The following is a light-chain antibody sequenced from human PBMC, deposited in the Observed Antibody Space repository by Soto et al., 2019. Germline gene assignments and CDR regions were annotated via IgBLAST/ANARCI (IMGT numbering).Light chain of an antibody. V-gene: IGKV3-20*01. J-gene: IGKJ5*01. CDR3: QQYGGSPIT. Sequence: DIVMTQSPDSLAVSPGERATLSCRASQSVSSYLAWYQQKPGQAPRLLISGASSRATGIPDRFSGSGSGTDFTLTISRLEPEDFALYYCQQYGGSPITFGQGTRLEIK. CDR1: QSVSSY. CDR2: GAS.